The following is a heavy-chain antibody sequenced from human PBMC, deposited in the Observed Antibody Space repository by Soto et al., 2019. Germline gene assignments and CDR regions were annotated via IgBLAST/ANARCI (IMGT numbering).Heavy chain of an antibody. V-gene: IGHV1-69*12. CDR2: IIPIFGTA. Sequence: QVQLVQSGAEVKKPGSSVKVSCKASGGTFSSYAISWVRQAPGQGLEWMGGIIPIFGTANYAQKFQGRVTIIEDDFTSTAYMELSSLRSEDTAVYYCARDTYCISTSCYGEWGYYCFDPWGQGTLVTVSS. CDR3: ARDTYCISTSCYGEWGYYCFDP. J-gene: IGHJ5*02. D-gene: IGHD2-2*01. CDR1: GGTFSSYA.